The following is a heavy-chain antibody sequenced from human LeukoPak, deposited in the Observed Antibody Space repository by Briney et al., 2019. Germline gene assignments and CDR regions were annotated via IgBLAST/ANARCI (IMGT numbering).Heavy chain of an antibody. J-gene: IGHJ4*02. CDR2: VYSSGST. CDR3: ARGGYCGGDCYFYY. V-gene: IGHV4-61*02. CDR1: GGSISSGSYY. Sequence: PSETLSLTCAVYGGSISSGSYYWSWIRQPAGKGLEWIGRVYSSGSTNYNPSLKSRVSISVDTSKNQFSLRLSSVTAADTAVYYCARGGYCGGDCYFYYWGQGTLVTVSS. D-gene: IGHD2-21*02.